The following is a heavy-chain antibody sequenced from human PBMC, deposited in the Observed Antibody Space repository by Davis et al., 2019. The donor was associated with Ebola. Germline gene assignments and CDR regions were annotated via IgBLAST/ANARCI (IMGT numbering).Heavy chain of an antibody. D-gene: IGHD2/OR15-2a*01. Sequence: PGGSLRLSCSASGFSFSAYALHWVRQAPGKGLEWLAVISNDGNNKYYADSVKGRFVISRDNSKKTLFLQMSGLKIGDTAVYYCVRFVYRATDVVDVWGQGTMVTVSS. J-gene: IGHJ3*01. CDR3: VRFVYRATDVVDV. CDR1: GFSFSAYA. V-gene: IGHV3-30*09. CDR2: ISNDGNNK.